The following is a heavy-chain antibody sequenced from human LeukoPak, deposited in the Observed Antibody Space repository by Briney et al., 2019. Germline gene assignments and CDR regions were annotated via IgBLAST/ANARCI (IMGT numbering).Heavy chain of an antibody. Sequence: PSETLSLTCAVYGGSFSGYYWSWIRQPPGKGLEWVGEINHSGSTNYNPSLKRRVTISVDTSKNQFSLKLSSVTAADTAVYYCARSPGDSSGYYFYFDYWGQGTLVTVSS. V-gene: IGHV4-34*01. D-gene: IGHD3-22*01. CDR1: GGSFSGYY. J-gene: IGHJ4*02. CDR2: INHSGST. CDR3: ARSPGDSSGYYFYFDY.